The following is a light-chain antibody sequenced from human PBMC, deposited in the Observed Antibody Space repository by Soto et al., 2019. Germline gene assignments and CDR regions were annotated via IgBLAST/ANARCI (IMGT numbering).Light chain of an antibody. CDR1: QSVSSY. Sequence: DIVLTQSPATLSLSPGDRATLSCRASQSVSSYLAWYQQKPGQAPRLLIYDASNRATGIPARFSGSGSGTDFTLPISSLEPADCAAYYCQQRSNWPPWTFGQGTKVEIK. CDR2: DAS. V-gene: IGKV3-11*01. J-gene: IGKJ1*01. CDR3: QQRSNWPPWT.